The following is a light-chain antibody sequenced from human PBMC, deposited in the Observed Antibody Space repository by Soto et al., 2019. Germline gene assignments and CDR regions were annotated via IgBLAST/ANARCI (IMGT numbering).Light chain of an antibody. CDR3: QQYSSSPLT. CDR2: GTS. V-gene: IGKV3-20*01. CDR1: QSVRSSH. Sequence: IVFTHSLRTLSLSPRERATLSCRASQSVRSSHVAWYQQTPGQAPRLLIYGTSIRATGIPDRFSGSWSGTVFTLTISMLDPEDFAVYYCQQYSSSPLTFGGGTKVDIK. J-gene: IGKJ4*01.